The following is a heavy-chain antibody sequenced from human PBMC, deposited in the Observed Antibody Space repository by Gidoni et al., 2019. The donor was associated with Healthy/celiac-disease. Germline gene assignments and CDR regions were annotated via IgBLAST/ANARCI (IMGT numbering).Heavy chain of an antibody. V-gene: IGHV1-69*06. J-gene: IGHJ6*02. Sequence: QVQLAQSGAEVKKPGSSVKVSCKAYGGTFSSYAISWVRQAPGQGLEWMGGIIPIFGTANYAQEFQSRVTITADKSTSTAYMELSSLRSEDTAVYYCASTSLDYGGLNYYGMDVWGQGTTVTVSS. CDR2: IIPIFGTA. CDR3: ASTSLDYGGLNYYGMDV. D-gene: IGHD4-17*01. CDR1: GGTFSSYA.